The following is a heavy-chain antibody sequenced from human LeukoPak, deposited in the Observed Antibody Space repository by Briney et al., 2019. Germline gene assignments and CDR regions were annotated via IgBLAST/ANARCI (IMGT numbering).Heavy chain of an antibody. J-gene: IGHJ5*02. CDR1: GFTFSSYG. D-gene: IGHD2-21*02. CDR3: AKDGCGGGWKWFDP. V-gene: IGHV3-33*06. Sequence: GGSLRLSCAASGFTFSSYGFHWVRQAPGKGLGWGAVIWYDGTNKYYADSVNGRFTISRDNSKNTLYLPMNSLRAEDTAVYYCAKDGCGGGWKWFDPWGQGTLVTVSS. CDR2: IWYDGTNK.